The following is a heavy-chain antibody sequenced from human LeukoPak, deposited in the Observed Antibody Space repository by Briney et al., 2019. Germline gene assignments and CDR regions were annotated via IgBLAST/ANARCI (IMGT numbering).Heavy chain of an antibody. V-gene: IGHV3-48*04. J-gene: IGHJ4*02. D-gene: IGHD3-16*01. CDR3: ALGGRHY. CDR2: INGFSSAI. Sequence: PGGSLRLSCAASGFTFSDYSMNWVRQAPGKGPEWVSYINGFSSAIYYADSVKGRFTISRDNAKNSLYLQMNSLRVEDTALYYCALGGRHYWGQGTLVTVSS. CDR1: GFTFSDYS.